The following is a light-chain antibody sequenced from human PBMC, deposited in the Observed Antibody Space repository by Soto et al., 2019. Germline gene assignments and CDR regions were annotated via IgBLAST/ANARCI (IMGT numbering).Light chain of an antibody. CDR1: QSISNW. Sequence: DIEMTQPPSTLSAFMGDRVTMTCRASQSISNWLAWYQQKPGKAPKLLIYVASTLESGVPSRFRGSGSGTAFTLTISSLQSDDLATYYCQQYNSYSPSWTFGQGIKVDIK. V-gene: IGKV1-5*01. CDR2: VAS. CDR3: QQYNSYSPSWT. J-gene: IGKJ1*01.